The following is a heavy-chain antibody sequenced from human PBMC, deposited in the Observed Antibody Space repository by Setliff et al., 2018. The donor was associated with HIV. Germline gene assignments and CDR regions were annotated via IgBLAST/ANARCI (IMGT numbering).Heavy chain of an antibody. Sequence: ASVKVSCKTSGYAFTSYHIHWVRQAPGQGLEWMGKIFVGDSTTHYAQKFQGRVTLTSDTSTNAVYMELSSLRSEDTAVYYCAREGPKTYYFDYWGQGTQVTVSS. J-gene: IGHJ4*02. CDR1: GYAFTSYH. CDR3: AREGPKTYYFDY. CDR2: IFVGDSTT. V-gene: IGHV1-46*01.